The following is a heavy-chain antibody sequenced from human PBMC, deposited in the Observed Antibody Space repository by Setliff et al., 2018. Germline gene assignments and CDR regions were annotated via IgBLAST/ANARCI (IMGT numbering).Heavy chain of an antibody. V-gene: IGHV2-5*01. CDR3: AHKKMSIITFDY. D-gene: IGHD3-16*01. Sequence: SDPTLVNPTQTLTLTCTFSGFSLSTSGVGVGWIRQPPGKALEWLALIYWNDDKRYSPSLKSRLTITKDTSKNQVVLTMTNMDPVDTATYYCAHKKMSIITFDYWGQGTLVTVSS. CDR2: IYWNDDK. CDR1: GFSLSTSGVG. J-gene: IGHJ4*02.